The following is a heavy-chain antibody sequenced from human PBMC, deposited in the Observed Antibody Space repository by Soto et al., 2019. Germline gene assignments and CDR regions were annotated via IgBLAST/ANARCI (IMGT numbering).Heavy chain of an antibody. CDR2: MNQDGSEK. Sequence: EVQLLESGGGLVQPGESLRLSCATSGFTFSSRWMSWARQAPGRGLEWVATMNQDGSEKAYVDSVKGRFTISRDNAKNSLHLQMSSLRVEDTAVYYCARGGTWDSHYWGQGTQVTVSS. J-gene: IGHJ4*02. CDR1: GFTFSSRW. D-gene: IGHD1-26*01. V-gene: IGHV3-7*05. CDR3: ARGGTWDSHY.